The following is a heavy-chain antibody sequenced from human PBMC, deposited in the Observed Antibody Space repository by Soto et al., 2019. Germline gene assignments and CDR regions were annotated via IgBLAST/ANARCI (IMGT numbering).Heavy chain of an antibody. D-gene: IGHD2-2*02. CDR1: GGTSSSYA. Sequence: SVKVSCKASGGTSSSYAISWVRQAPGQGLEWMGGIIPIFGTANYAQKFQGRVTITADKSTSTAYMELSSLRSEDTAVYYCARGPYCSSTSCYTYRRVQPAPEYYYYGMDVWGQGTTVTVSS. CDR2: IIPIFGTA. CDR3: ARGPYCSSTSCYTYRRVQPAPEYYYYGMDV. V-gene: IGHV1-69*06. J-gene: IGHJ6*02.